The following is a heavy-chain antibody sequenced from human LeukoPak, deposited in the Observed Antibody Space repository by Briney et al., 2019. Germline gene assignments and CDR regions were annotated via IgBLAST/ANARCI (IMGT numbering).Heavy chain of an antibody. J-gene: IGHJ4*02. D-gene: IGHD3/OR15-3a*01. CDR3: ARQTGSGLFILP. CDR2: IYYSGNT. CDR1: GGSISSNTYY. Sequence: SETLSPTCTVSGGSISSNTYYWGWIRQPPGKGLEWIGSIYYSGNTYYNASLKSQVSISIDTSKNQFSLRLTSVTAADTAVYYCARQTGSGLFILPGGQGTLVTVSS. V-gene: IGHV4-39*01.